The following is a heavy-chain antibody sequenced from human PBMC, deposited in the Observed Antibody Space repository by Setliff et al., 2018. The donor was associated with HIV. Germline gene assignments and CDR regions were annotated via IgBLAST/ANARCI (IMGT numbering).Heavy chain of an antibody. CDR3: LKPRGGSTDAFDI. D-gene: IGHD3-16*01. CDR1: SYSISSVHS. J-gene: IGHJ3*02. Sequence: SETLSLTCDVSSYSISSVHSWGWIRQPPGKRLEWIGTMHHSGNTHYKPSLKGRVTVSLDTSKNQFSLKLSSVTAADTAVYYCLKPRGGSTDAFDIWGQGTMVT. CDR2: MHHSGNT. V-gene: IGHV4-38-2*01.